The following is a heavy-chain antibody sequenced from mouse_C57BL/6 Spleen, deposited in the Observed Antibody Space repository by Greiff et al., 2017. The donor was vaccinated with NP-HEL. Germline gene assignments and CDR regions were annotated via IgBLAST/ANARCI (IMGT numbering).Heavy chain of an antibody. CDR3: ARWDEGYFDV. Sequence: VQLQQSGPELVKPGASVKISCKASGYTFTDYYMNWVKQSHGKSLEWIGDINPNNGGTSYNQKFKGKATLTVDKSSSTAYMELRSLTSEDSAVYYCARWDEGYFDVWGTGTTVTVSS. J-gene: IGHJ1*03. V-gene: IGHV1-26*01. D-gene: IGHD4-1*01. CDR1: GYTFTDYY. CDR2: INPNNGGT.